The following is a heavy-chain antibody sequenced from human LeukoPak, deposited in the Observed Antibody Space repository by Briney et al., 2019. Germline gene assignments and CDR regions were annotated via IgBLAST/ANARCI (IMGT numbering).Heavy chain of an antibody. D-gene: IGHD1-1*01. J-gene: IGHJ4*02. V-gene: IGHV1-18*01. CDR1: GYTFSRYG. Sequence: ASVKVSCKASGYTFSRYGFSGVRQAPGQGLEWMGWINAYNGNTNYAQNLQGRVTMTTDTSTSTAYMELRSLRSDDTAVYYCARRQGTTLNFDYWGQGTLVTVSS. CDR2: INAYNGNT. CDR3: ARRQGTTLNFDY.